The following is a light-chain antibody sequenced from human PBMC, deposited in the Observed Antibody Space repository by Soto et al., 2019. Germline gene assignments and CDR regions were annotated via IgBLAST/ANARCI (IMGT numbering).Light chain of an antibody. CDR1: SSDVGGYNY. Sequence: QSVLTQPASVSGSPGQSITISCTGTSSDVGGYNYVSWYQQHPGKAPKLMIYEVSNRPSGVSNRFSGSKSGNTASLTISGLQAXDEXXYXXXSXXXXXXXYVFGTGTKVSVL. V-gene: IGLV2-14*01. J-gene: IGLJ1*01. CDR2: EVS. CDR3: XSXXXXXXXYV.